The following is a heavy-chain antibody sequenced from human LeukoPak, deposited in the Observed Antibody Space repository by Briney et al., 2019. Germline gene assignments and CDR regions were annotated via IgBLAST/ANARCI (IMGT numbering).Heavy chain of an antibody. D-gene: IGHD3-22*01. CDR2: IYYSGST. Sequence: SETLSLTCTVSGGSISSSSYYWGWIRQPPGKGLEWIGSIYYSGSTYYNPSLKSRVTISVDTSKNQFSLKLSSVTAADTAVYYCARAKYYYDSSGYYRFDYWGQGTLVTVSS. CDR3: ARAKYYYDSSGYYRFDY. CDR1: GGSISSSSYY. J-gene: IGHJ4*02. V-gene: IGHV4-39*07.